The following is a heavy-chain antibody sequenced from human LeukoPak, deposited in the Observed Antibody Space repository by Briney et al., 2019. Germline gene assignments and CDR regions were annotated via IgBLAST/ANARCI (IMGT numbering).Heavy chain of an antibody. CDR1: GGSFSGYY. CDR2: IDHSRRT. Sequence: SETLSLTCAVYGGSFSGYYWSWIRQPSGKGLEWIGEIDHSRRTNSNASLKSRVSLSIDMSKNQFSLRLSSVTAADTAVYYCARKSIVTAGRKPYDFWDQGALVTVSP. V-gene: IGHV4-34*01. CDR3: ARKSIVTAGRKPYDF. D-gene: IGHD6-13*01. J-gene: IGHJ4*02.